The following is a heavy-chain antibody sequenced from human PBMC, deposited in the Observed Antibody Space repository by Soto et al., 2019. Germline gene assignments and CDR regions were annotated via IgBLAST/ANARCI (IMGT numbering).Heavy chain of an antibody. D-gene: IGHD2-2*01. V-gene: IGHV1-18*01. CDR2: ISAYNGNT. CDR3: ARLSLLPDIVVVPAAANFDY. CDR1: GYTFTSYG. J-gene: IGHJ4*02. Sequence: ASVKVSCKASGYTFTSYGISWVRQAPGQGLEWMGWISAYNGNTNYAQKLQGRVTMTTDTSTSTAYMELRSLRSDDTAVYYCARLSLLPDIVVVPAAANFDYWGQGTLVTVSS.